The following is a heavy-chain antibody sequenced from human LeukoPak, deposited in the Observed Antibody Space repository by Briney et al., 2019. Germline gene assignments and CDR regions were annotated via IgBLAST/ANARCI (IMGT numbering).Heavy chain of an antibody. V-gene: IGHV3-30*18. CDR3: AKDRLAYGTIFDY. Sequence: GGSLRLSCAASGFTFSSYGMHWVRQAPGKGLEWVAVISYDGSNKYYADSVKGRFTISRDNSKNTLYLQMNSLRAEDTAVYYCAKDRLAYGTIFDYRGQGTLVTVSS. CDR2: ISYDGSNK. CDR1: GFTFSSYG. D-gene: IGHD1-7*01. J-gene: IGHJ4*02.